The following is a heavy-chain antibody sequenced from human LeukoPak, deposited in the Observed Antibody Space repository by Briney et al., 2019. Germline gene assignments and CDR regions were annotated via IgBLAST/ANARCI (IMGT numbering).Heavy chain of an antibody. CDR2: IYYTGST. V-gene: IGHV4-31*03. CDR1: GGSISSGGYS. J-gene: IGHJ4*02. Sequence: SETLSLTCTVSGGSISSGGYSWTWIRQHSGKGLEWIGYIYYTGSTYYNPSLKSRVTISVDTSKNQFSLKLSSVTAADTAVYYCAGARGASLGSAYDYWGQGTLVTVSS. CDR3: AGARGASLGSAYDY. D-gene: IGHD3-22*01.